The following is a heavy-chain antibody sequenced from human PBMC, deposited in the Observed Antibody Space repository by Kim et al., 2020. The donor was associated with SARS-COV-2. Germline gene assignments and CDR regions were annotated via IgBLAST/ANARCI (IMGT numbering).Heavy chain of an antibody. J-gene: IGHJ4*02. CDR2: GGT. Sequence: GGTITPQQFQGRVTVTRDTSTSTSYMELNSLRSEDTAFYYCAREANSFDYWGQGTLVAVSS. CDR3: AREANSFDY. V-gene: IGHV1-46*01.